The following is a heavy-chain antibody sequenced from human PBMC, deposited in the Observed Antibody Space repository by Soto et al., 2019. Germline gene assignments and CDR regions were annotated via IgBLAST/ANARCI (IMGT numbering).Heavy chain of an antibody. CDR2: IYYSGST. Sequence: QVQLQESGPGLVKPSETLSLTCTVSGGSISSYYWSWIRQPPGKGLEWIGYIYYSGSTNYNPSLKSRVTLSVATSKNQFSLKLSSVTAADTAVYYCARHPDYDILTGFDYWGQGTLVTVSS. V-gene: IGHV4-59*08. CDR3: ARHPDYDILTGFDY. J-gene: IGHJ4*02. CDR1: GGSISSYY. D-gene: IGHD3-9*01.